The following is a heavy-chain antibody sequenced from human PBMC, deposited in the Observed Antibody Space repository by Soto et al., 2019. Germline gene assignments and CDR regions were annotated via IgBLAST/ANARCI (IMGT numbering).Heavy chain of an antibody. V-gene: IGHV4-31*03. CDR1: GGSISSGGYY. CDR2: IYYSGST. J-gene: IGHJ4*02. D-gene: IGHD2-2*01. Sequence: PSETLSLTCTVSGGSISSGGYYWSWIRQHPGKGLEWIGYIYYSGSTYYNPSLKSRVTISVDTSKNQFSLKLSSVTAADTAVYYCALGRIVVVPAAMPIFDYWGQGTLVTVSS. CDR3: ALGRIVVVPAAMPIFDY.